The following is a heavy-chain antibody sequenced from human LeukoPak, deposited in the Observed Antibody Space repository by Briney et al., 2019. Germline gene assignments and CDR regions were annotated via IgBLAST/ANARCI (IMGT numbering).Heavy chain of an antibody. CDR1: GFTFSSYA. Sequence: GGSLRLSCAASGFTFSSYAMHWVRQAPGKGLEWVAVISYDGSNKYYADSVKGRFTISRDNSKNTLYLQMNSLRAEDTAVYYCARDYGDYRYYYYYMDVWGKGTTVTVSS. V-gene: IGHV3-30*04. D-gene: IGHD4-17*01. J-gene: IGHJ6*03. CDR2: ISYDGSNK. CDR3: ARDYGDYRYYYYYMDV.